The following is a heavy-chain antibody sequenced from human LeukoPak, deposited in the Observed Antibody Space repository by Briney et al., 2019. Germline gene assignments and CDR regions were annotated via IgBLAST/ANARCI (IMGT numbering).Heavy chain of an antibody. D-gene: IGHD4-17*01. CDR1: GGSLSSDY. Sequence: SETLSLTCTVSGGSLSSDYWSWIREPAGKGLEWIGRIYTSGSTNYNPSLKSRVTMAVGTSKNQFSLKLSSVTAAGTAVYYCARGRHDYGAFDYWGQGTLVTVSS. CDR2: IYTSGST. V-gene: IGHV4-4*07. CDR3: ARGRHDYGAFDY. J-gene: IGHJ4*02.